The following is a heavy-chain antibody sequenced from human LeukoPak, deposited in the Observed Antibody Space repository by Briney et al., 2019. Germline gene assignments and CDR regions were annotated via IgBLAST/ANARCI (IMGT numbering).Heavy chain of an antibody. CDR3: VTLQYYYYYMDV. CDR2: TRNKANSYTT. V-gene: IGHV3-72*01. J-gene: IGHJ6*03. Sequence: GGSLRLSCAASGFTFSDHYMDWVRQAPGKGLEWVGRTRNKANSYTTEYAASVKGRFTISRDDSKNSLYLQMNSLKTEDTAVYYRVTLQYYYYYMDVWGKGTTVTVSS. D-gene: IGHD4-11*01. CDR1: GFTFSDHY.